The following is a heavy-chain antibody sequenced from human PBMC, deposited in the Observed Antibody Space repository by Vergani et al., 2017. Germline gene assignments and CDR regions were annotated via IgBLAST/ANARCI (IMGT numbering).Heavy chain of an antibody. J-gene: IGHJ6*02. CDR3: ARVGSTTTVVTAGGNYYYYGMDV. V-gene: IGHV1-69*13. CDR2: IIPIFGTA. CDR1: GGTFSSYA. D-gene: IGHD4-23*01. Sequence: QVQLVQSGAEVKKPGSSVKVSCKASGGTFSSYAISWVRQAPGQGLEWMGRIIPIFGTANYAQKFQGRVTITADESTGTAYMELSSLRSEDTAVYYCARVGSTTTVVTAGGNYYYYGMDVWGQGTTVTVS.